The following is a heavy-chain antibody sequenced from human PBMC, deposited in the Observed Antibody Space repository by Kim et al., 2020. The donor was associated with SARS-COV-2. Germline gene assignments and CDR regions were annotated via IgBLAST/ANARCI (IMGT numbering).Heavy chain of an antibody. J-gene: IGHJ4*02. Sequence: GGSLRLSCAASGFTFSSYAMSWVRQAPGKGLEWVSAISGSGGSTYYADSVKGRFTISRDNSKNTLYLQMNSLRAEDTAVYYCAKESSSVWFGESRYFDYWGQGTLVTVSS. CDR1: GFTFSSYA. CDR3: AKESSSVWFGESRYFDY. D-gene: IGHD3-10*01. CDR2: ISGSGGST. V-gene: IGHV3-23*01.